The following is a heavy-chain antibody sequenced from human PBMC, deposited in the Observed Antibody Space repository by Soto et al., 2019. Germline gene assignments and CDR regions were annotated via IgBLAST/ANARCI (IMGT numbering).Heavy chain of an antibody. J-gene: IGHJ1*01. D-gene: IGHD6-19*01. CDR1: GFTFSSYW. CDR2: IKQDGSEK. Sequence: GGSLRLSCAASGFTFSSYWMSWVRQAPGKGLEWVANIKQDGSEKYYGDSVKGGFTISRDNAKNSLYLQMNSLRAEDTAVYYCARGYIAVAGIAEYFQHWGQGTLVTVSS. V-gene: IGHV3-7*01. CDR3: ARGYIAVAGIAEYFQH.